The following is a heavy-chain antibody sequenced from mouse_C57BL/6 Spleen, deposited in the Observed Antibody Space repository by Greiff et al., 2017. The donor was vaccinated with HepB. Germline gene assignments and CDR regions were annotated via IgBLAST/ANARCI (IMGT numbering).Heavy chain of an antibody. CDR1: GYTFTSYW. V-gene: IGHV1-69*01. D-gene: IGHD2-3*01. CDR2: IDPSDSYT. Sequence: QVQLQQPGAELVMPGASVKLSCKASGYTFTSYWMHWVKQRPGQGLEWIGEIDPSDSYTNYNQKFKGKSTLTVDKSSSTAYMQLSSLTSEDPAVYYCARDGLRAMDYWGQGTSVTVSS. J-gene: IGHJ4*01. CDR3: ARDGLRAMDY.